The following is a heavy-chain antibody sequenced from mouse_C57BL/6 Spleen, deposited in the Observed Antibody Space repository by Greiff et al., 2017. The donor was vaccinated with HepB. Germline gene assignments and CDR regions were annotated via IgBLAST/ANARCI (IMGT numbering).Heavy chain of an antibody. CDR1: GYTFTSYW. CDR3: ARMRGFAY. CDR2: IDPSDSYT. J-gene: IGHJ3*01. Sequence: VQLQQPGAELVMPGASVKLSCKASGYTFTSYWMHWVKQRPGQGLEWIGEIDPSDSYTNYNRKFKGKSTLTVDKSSSTAYMQLSSLTSEDSAVYYCARMRGFAYWGQGTLVTVSA. V-gene: IGHV1-69*01.